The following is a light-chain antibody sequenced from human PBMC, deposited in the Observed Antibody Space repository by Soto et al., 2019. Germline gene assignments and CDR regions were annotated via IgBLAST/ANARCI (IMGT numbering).Light chain of an antibody. CDR3: QQYASSLT. CDR2: GAS. CDR1: QSFSSTF. Sequence: EILLTQSPDSLSLSPGDRATLSCRASQSFSSTFFAWYQQKPGQAPRLLIYGASSRATGIPDRFSGSGSGTDFTLTISRLEPEDFEVYYCQQYASSLTFGQGTKVEIK. V-gene: IGKV3-20*01. J-gene: IGKJ1*01.